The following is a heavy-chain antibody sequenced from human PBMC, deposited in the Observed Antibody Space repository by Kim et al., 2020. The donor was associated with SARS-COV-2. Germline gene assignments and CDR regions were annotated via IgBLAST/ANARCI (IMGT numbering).Heavy chain of an antibody. J-gene: IGHJ3*02. CDR1: GFTFSSYG. D-gene: IGHD2-21*02. CDR3: AKGSVVVTAIGGDAFDI. V-gene: IGHV3-30*18. Sequence: GGSLRLSCAASGFTFSSYGMHWVRQAPGKGLEWVAVISYDGSNKYYADSVKGRFTISRDNSKNTLYLQMNSLRAEDTAVYYCAKGSVVVTAIGGDAFDIWGQGTMVTVSS. CDR2: ISYDGSNK.